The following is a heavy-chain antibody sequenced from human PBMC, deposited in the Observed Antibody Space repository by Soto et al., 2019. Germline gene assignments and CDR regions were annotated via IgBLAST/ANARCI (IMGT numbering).Heavy chain of an antibody. Sequence: ASVKVSCKVSGYTLTELSMHWVRQAPGKGLEWMGGFDPEDGETIYAQKFQGRVTMTEDTSTDTAYMELSSLRSEDTAVYYCATAGSGSYGGGTWYNPSGKRTLIT. CDR2: FDPEDGET. D-gene: IGHD6-19*01. V-gene: IGHV1-24*01. CDR3: ATAGSGSYGGGTWYNP. CDR1: GYTLTELS. J-gene: IGHJ5*02.